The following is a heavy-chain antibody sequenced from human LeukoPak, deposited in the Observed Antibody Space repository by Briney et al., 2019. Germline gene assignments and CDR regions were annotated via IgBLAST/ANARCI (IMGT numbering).Heavy chain of an antibody. CDR1: GYTFSSYV. J-gene: IGHJ5*02. CDR2: INTNTGNP. CDR3: ARDQAAVEDFWFDP. Sequence: GASVKVSCKASGYTFSSYVMNWVRQAPGQGLEWMGRINTNTGNPTYAQGFTGRFVFSLDTSVSTAYLQISSLKAEDTAVYYCARDQAAVEDFWFDPWGQGTLVIVSS. D-gene: IGHD6-13*01. V-gene: IGHV7-4-1*02.